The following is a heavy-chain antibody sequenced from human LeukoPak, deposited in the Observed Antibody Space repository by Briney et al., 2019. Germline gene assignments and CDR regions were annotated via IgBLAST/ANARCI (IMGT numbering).Heavy chain of an antibody. Sequence: SETLSLTCAVYGGSFSGYYWSWIRQPPGKGLEWIGEINHSGSTNYNPSLKSRVTISVDTSKNQFSLKLSSVTAADTAVYYCASSVGNLLTGYPYSWGQGTLVTVSS. J-gene: IGHJ4*02. CDR2: INHSGST. CDR3: ASSVGNLLTGYPYS. V-gene: IGHV4-34*01. CDR1: GGSFSGYY. D-gene: IGHD3-9*01.